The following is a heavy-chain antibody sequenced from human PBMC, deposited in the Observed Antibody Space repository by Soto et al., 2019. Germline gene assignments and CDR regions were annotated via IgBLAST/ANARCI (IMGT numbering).Heavy chain of an antibody. CDR1: GFSFSNND. CDR2: ISDDGDST. D-gene: IGHD2-2*01. Sequence: PWGSLRLSSVACGFSFSNNDMTGVRQAPGKGLEWVSSISDDGDSTYYADSVKGRFAVSRDNSKNTLFLHMYSLGAEDTAVYYCAKSLSTAVNYGLGVWGQRPSGTLSS. V-gene: IGHV3-23*01. CDR3: AKSLSTAVNYGLGV. J-gene: IGHJ6*02.